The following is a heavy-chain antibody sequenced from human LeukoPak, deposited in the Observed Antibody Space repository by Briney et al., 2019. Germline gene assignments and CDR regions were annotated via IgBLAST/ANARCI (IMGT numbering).Heavy chain of an antibody. CDR1: GGTFSSYY. Sequence: SETLSLTCAVYGGTFSSYYWSWIRQPPGKGLEWMGEINHSGSTNYNPSLKSRVTDSLDTSTNQLSLDVNSVTARKVRVYYCPRGRSTQIATSPVLDFGGEGTLVTVPS. CDR3: PRGRSTQIATSPVLDF. CDR2: INHSGST. J-gene: IGHJ4*02. D-gene: IGHD1-26*01. V-gene: IGHV4-34*01.